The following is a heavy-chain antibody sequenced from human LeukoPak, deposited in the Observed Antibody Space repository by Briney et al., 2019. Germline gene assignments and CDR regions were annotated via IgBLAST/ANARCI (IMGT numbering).Heavy chain of an antibody. CDR2: IYSGGST. V-gene: IGHV3-66*01. J-gene: IGHJ3*02. Sequence: GGSPRLSCAASGFTFSDHYLDWVRQAAGKGLEWVSVIYSGGSTYYADSVKGRFTISRDNSKNTLYLQMNSLRAEDTAVYYCATRNLGFWSGYPDAFDIWGQGTMVTVSS. CDR1: GFTFSDHY. D-gene: IGHD3-3*01. CDR3: ATRNLGFWSGYPDAFDI.